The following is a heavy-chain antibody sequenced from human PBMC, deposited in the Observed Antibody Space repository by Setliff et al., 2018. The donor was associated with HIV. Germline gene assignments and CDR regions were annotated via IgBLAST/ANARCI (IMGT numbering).Heavy chain of an antibody. CDR1: GGSISSSSYY. V-gene: IGHV4-61*05. J-gene: IGHJ5*01. Sequence: SETLSLTCTVSGGSISSSSYYWGWIRQPPGKGLEWIGYIYYSGSTNYNPSLKSRVTISVDTSKNQFSLKLSSVTAADTAVYYCARLPDSWGPGTLVTVSS. CDR3: ARLPDS. CDR2: IYYSGST.